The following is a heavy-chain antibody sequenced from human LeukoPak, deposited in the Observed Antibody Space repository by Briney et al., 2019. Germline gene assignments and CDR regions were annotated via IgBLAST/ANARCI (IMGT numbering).Heavy chain of an antibody. CDR2: IYYSGST. CDR1: GGSISSYY. V-gene: IGHV4-4*07. D-gene: IGHD5-18*01. J-gene: IGHJ6*03. CDR3: ARTTEGGYTYGYFYYYYMDV. Sequence: PSETLSLTCTVSGGSISSYYWSWIRQPAGKGLEWIGRIYYSGSTNYNPSLKSRVTISVDTSKNQFSLKLTSVTAADTAVYYCARTTEGGYTYGYFYYYYMDVWGKGTTVTISS.